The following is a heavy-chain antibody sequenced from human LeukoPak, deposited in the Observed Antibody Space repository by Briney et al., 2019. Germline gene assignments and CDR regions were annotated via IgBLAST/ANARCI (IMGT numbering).Heavy chain of an antibody. CDR1: GFTFSSYG. Sequence: GRSLRLSCAASGFTFSSYGMHWVRQAPGKGLEWGAVISYDGSNKYYADSVKGRFTISRDNSKNTLYLQMNSLSAEDTAVYYCARDSVAAGLAFDIWGQGTMVTVSS. CDR2: ISYDGSNK. D-gene: IGHD6-13*01. J-gene: IGHJ3*02. CDR3: ARDSVAAGLAFDI. V-gene: IGHV3-30*04.